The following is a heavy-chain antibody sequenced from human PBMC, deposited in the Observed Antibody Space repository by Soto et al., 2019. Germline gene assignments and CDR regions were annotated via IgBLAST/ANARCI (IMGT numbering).Heavy chain of an antibody. CDR1: GGSISSYY. V-gene: IGHV4-59*12. CDR3: ARGPGTMAKIDY. D-gene: IGHD3-10*01. Sequence: SETLSLTCTVSGGSISSYYWSWIRQPPGKGLEWIGYIYYSGSTYYNPSLKSRVTISVDTSKNQFSLKLSSVTAADTAVYYCARGPGTMAKIDYWGQGTLVTVS. CDR2: IYYSGST. J-gene: IGHJ4*02.